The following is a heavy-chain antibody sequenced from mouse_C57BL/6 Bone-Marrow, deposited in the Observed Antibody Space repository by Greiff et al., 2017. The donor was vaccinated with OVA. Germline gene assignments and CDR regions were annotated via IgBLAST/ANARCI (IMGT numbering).Heavy chain of an antibody. CDR2: ISSGSSTI. CDR3: ARTDYSISYFDY. J-gene: IGHJ2*01. D-gene: IGHD1-1*01. V-gene: IGHV5-17*01. CDR1: GFTFSDYG. Sequence: EVHLVESGGGLVKPGGSLKLSCAASGFTFSDYGMHWVRQAPEKGLEWVAYISSGSSTIYYADTVKGRFTISRDNAKNTLFLQMTRLRSEDTAMYYCARTDYSISYFDYWGQGTPLTVSS.